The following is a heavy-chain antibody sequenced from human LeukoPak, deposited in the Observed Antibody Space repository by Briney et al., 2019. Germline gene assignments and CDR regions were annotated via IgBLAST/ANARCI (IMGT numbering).Heavy chain of an antibody. CDR3: ARGRPFLRFLEWLFAPGLDY. CDR1: GGSFSGYY. CDR2: INHSGST. Sequence: SSETLSLTCAVYGGSFSGYYWSWIRQPPGKGLEWIGEINHSGSTNYNPSLKSRVTISVDTSKNQFSLKLSSVTAADTAVYYCARGRPFLRFLEWLFAPGLDYWGQGTLVTVSS. J-gene: IGHJ4*02. D-gene: IGHD3-3*01. V-gene: IGHV4-34*01.